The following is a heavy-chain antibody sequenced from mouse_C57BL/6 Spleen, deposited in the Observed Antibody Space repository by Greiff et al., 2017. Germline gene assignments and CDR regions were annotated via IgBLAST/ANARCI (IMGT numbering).Heavy chain of an antibody. V-gene: IGHV14-1*01. J-gene: IGHJ1*03. CDR2: IDPADGDT. CDR3: AGHDWGSSGIV. D-gene: IGHD1-1*01. CDR1: GFNIKDYY. Sequence: VQLQQSGAELVRPGASVKLSCTASGFNIKDYYMHWVKQRPEQGLEWIGRIDPADGDTEYAPKFQGKATMTADTSSNTAYLQLSSLTSEDTAVYYCAGHDWGSSGIVWGTGTTVTVSS.